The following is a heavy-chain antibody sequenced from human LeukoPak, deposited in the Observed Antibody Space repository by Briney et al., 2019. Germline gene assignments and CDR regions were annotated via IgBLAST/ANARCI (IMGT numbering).Heavy chain of an antibody. V-gene: IGHV3-53*01. CDR1: GFTLSSNY. J-gene: IGHJ6*02. CDR2: IYSGGST. CDR3: ASLRSRDGYNYYYYGMDV. Sequence: GGSLTLSCAASGFTLSSNYMSWVRQAPGKGLEWVSVIYSGGSTYYADSVKGRFTISRDNSKNTLYLQMNSLRAEDTAVYYCASLRSRDGYNYYYYGMDVWGQGTTVTVSS. D-gene: IGHD5-24*01.